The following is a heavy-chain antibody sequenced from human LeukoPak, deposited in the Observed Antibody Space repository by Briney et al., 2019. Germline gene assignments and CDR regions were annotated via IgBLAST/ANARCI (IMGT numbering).Heavy chain of an antibody. V-gene: IGHV4-4*07. J-gene: IGHJ6*02. CDR3: ARGGQYGSGSYYTYYYYGMDV. D-gene: IGHD3-10*01. Sequence: SETRSLTCTVSGGSISSYYWSWIRQPAGKGLEWIGRIYTSGSTNYNPALKSRVTMSVDTSKNQFSLKLSSVTAADTAVYYCARGGQYGSGSYYTYYYYGMDVWGQGTTVTVSS. CDR1: GGSISSYY. CDR2: IYTSGST.